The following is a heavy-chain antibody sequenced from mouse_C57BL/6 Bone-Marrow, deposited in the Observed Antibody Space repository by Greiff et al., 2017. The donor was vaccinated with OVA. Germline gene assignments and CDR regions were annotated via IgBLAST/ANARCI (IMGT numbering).Heavy chain of an antibody. CDR3: ARDAPLTFYAMDY. CDR1: GFTFSDFY. V-gene: IGHV7-1*01. CDR2: SRNKANDYTT. J-gene: IGHJ4*01. Sequence: EVQRVESGGGLVQSGRSLRLSCATSGFTFSDFYMEWVRQAPGKGLEWIAASRNKANDYTTEYSASVKGRFIVSRDTSPSILYLQMNALRAEDTAIYYCARDAPLTFYAMDYWGQGTSVTVSS. D-gene: IGHD4-1*01.